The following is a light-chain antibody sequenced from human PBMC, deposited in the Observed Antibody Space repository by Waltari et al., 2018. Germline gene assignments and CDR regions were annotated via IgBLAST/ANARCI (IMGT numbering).Light chain of an antibody. CDR1: SSDVGSYDL. CDR3: CSYVGDVTWV. J-gene: IGLJ3*02. V-gene: IGLV2-23*01. Sequence: QSALTQPASVSGSPGQSITISCTGTSSDVGSYDLVSWYQHHPGKAPKLMIYEATQRHAGVSARFSGSKSGDTASLTISGLQAEDEADYYCCSYVGDVTWVFGGGTKLTVL. CDR2: EAT.